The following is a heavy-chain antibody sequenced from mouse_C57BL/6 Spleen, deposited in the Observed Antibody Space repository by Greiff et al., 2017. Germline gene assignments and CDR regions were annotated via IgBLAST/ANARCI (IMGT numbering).Heavy chain of an antibody. D-gene: IGHD2-4*01. J-gene: IGHJ3*01. Sequence: VQLQQSGAELVRPGASVKLSCTASGFNIKDYYMHWVKQRPEQGLAWIGRIDPEDGDTEYAPKFQGKATMTADTSSNPAYLQLSSLTSEDTAVYYCTPYDYEEVWFAYWGQGTLVTVSA. CDR2: IDPEDGDT. CDR3: TPYDYEEVWFAY. V-gene: IGHV14-1*01. CDR1: GFNIKDYY.